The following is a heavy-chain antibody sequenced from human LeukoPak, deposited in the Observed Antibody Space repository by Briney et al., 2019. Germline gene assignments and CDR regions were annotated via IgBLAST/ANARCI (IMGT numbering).Heavy chain of an antibody. Sequence: SVKVSCKASGGTFSSYAISWVRQAPGQGLEWMGGIIPIFGTASYAQKFQGRVTITTDESTSTAYMELSSLRSEDTAVYYCASHSSQGDAFDIWGQGTMVTVSS. CDR2: IIPIFGTA. V-gene: IGHV1-69*05. CDR3: ASHSSQGDAFDI. CDR1: GGTFSSYA. J-gene: IGHJ3*02.